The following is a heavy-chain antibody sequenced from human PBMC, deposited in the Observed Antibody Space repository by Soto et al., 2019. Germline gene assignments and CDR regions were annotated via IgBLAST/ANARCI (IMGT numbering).Heavy chain of an antibody. CDR3: ATWGGIVSPTDDGSQAHYDF. D-gene: IGHD2-21*01. CDR2: ISYDGSKK. Sequence: QVQLVESGGGVVQPGRSLRLSCAASGFIISSYGMHWVRQAPGKGLEWLAVISYDGSKKLYGDSVKGRFTISRDNSKNAIILQLNSLRAEDKAVYYCATWGGIVSPTDDGSQAHYDFWGQGTLVTVSS. CDR1: GFIISSYG. V-gene: IGHV3-30*03. J-gene: IGHJ4*02.